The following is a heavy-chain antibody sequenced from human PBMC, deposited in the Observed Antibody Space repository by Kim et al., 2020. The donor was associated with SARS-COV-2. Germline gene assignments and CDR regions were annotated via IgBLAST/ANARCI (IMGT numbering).Heavy chain of an antibody. V-gene: IGHV3-43*02. D-gene: IGHD3-9*01. Sequence: GGSLRLSCAASGFTFDDYAMHWVRQAPGKGLEWVSLISGDGGSTYYADSVKGRFTISRDNSKNSLYLQMNSLRTEDTALYYCARIGTGYWGGDYWGQGTLVTVSS. J-gene: IGHJ4*02. CDR2: ISGDGGST. CDR1: GFTFDDYA. CDR3: ARIGTGYWGGDY.